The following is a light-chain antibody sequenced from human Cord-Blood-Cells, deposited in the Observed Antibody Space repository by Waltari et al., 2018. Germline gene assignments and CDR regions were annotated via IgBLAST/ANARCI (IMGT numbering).Light chain of an antibody. V-gene: IGLV2-11*01. Sequence: QSALTQPRSVSGSLGQSVTISCTGTITAVGGYHSVSWYQHHPGKAPKLMIYDVSKRPSGVPDRFSGSKSGNTASLTISGLQAEDEADYYCCSYAGSYTWVFGGGTKLTVL. CDR3: CSYAGSYTWV. J-gene: IGLJ3*02. CDR1: ITAVGGYHS. CDR2: DVS.